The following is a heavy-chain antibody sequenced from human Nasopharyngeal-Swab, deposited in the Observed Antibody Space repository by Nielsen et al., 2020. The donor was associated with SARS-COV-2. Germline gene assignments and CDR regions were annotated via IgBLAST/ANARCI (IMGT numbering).Heavy chain of an antibody. CDR1: GFTFSTYD. CDR2: ISGSGEST. J-gene: IGHJ4*02. D-gene: IGHD2-21*01. V-gene: IGHV3-23*01. CDR3: VKGPPAVIHYFDY. Sequence: GGSLRLSCAASGFTFSTYDMSWVRQPPGKGLEWVSGISGSGESTHYADSVKGRFTISRDNSKNTLYLQMNSLRAEDTAVYYCVKGPPAVIHYFDYWGQGTLVTVSS.